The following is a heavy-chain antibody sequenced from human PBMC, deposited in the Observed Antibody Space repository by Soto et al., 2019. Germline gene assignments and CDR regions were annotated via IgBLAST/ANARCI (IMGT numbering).Heavy chain of an antibody. CDR2: IRSKANSYAT. Sequence: GGSLRLSCAASGFTFSGSAMHWVRQASGKGLEWVGRIRSKANSYATAYAASVKGRFTISRDDSKNTAYLQMNSLKTEDTAVYYCTSKYSSSSRVDYFDYWGQGTLVTVSS. CDR3: TSKYSSSSRVDYFDY. CDR1: GFTFSGSA. D-gene: IGHD6-6*01. V-gene: IGHV3-73*01. J-gene: IGHJ4*02.